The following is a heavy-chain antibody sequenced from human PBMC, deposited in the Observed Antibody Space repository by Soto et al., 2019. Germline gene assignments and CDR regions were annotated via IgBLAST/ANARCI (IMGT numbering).Heavy chain of an antibody. V-gene: IGHV1-69*05. J-gene: IGHJ4*02. Sequence: ASVKVSCKASGGTFSSYAISWVRQAPGQGLEWMGGIIPIFGTANYAQKFKGRVTMTRDTSTNTVYMELSSLRSEDTAVFYCARGRGYYDSSGYSYYFDQWGQGTLVTVSS. CDR3: ARGRGYYDSSGYSYYFDQ. D-gene: IGHD3-22*01. CDR2: IIPIFGTA. CDR1: GGTFSSYA.